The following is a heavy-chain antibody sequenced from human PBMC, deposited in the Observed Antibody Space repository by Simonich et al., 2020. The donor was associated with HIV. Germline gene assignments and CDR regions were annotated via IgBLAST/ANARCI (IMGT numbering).Heavy chain of an antibody. D-gene: IGHD6-13*01. CDR1: GYTFTGYY. V-gene: IGHV1-2*02. CDR2: INPNSGGT. Sequence: QVQLVQSGAEVKKPGASVKVSCKASGYTFTGYYMHWGRQAPGQGLEWMGWINPNSGGTNYAQQFQGRVTMTRDTSISTAYMGLSRLRSDDTAVYYCAGVVYSSSWYDYWGQGTLVTVSS. CDR3: AGVVYSSSWYDY. J-gene: IGHJ4*02.